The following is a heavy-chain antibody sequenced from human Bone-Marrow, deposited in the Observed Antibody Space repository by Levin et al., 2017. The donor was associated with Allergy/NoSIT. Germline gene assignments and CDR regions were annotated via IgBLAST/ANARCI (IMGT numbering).Heavy chain of an antibody. CDR3: ARGPYSTIEPSAHFHY. CDR1: GASISGYH. CDR2: ISDSGST. D-gene: IGHD2-8*01. Sequence: PGGSLRLSCTVSGASISGYHWSWIRQPPGKGLEWIGDISDSGSTRNNPSLKSRVTISVDTSKNQFSLKLNSVTAADTAIYYCARGPYSTIEPSAHFHYWGQGTLVTVS. V-gene: IGHV4-59*01. J-gene: IGHJ4*02.